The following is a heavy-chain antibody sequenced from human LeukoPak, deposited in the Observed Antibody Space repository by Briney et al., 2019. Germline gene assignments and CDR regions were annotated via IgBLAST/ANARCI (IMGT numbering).Heavy chain of an antibody. CDR2: IYYSGST. CDR1: GGSISSGGYY. D-gene: IGHD3-22*01. Sequence: SQTLSLTCTVSGGSISSGGYYWSWIRQHPGKGLEWIGYIYYSGSTYYNPSLKSRVTISVDTSKNQFSLKLSSATAADTAVYYCARVTYYYDSSGYSPYYFDYWGQGTLVTVSS. J-gene: IGHJ4*02. V-gene: IGHV4-31*03. CDR3: ARVTYYYDSSGYSPYYFDY.